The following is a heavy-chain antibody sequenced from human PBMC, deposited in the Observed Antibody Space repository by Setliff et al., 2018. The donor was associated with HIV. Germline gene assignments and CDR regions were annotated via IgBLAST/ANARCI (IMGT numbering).Heavy chain of an antibody. CDR2: ISGSATRT. D-gene: IGHD6-19*01. Sequence: GGSLRLSCTASGFVFRNFAVSWVRQAPGKGLEWVSAISGSATRTYYADSVKGRFTISRDYSKNTLYLQMSSLRAEDSAVYYCAKSASWDLRGWLHWGQGTLVTVSS. J-gene: IGHJ4*02. CDR1: GFVFRNFA. CDR3: AKSASWDLRGWLH. V-gene: IGHV3-23*01.